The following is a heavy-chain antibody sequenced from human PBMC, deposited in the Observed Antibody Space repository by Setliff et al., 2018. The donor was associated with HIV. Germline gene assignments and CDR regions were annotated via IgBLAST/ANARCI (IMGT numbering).Heavy chain of an antibody. CDR1: GGSIGSGSYY. J-gene: IGHJ3*02. CDR3: ARDVTVVWGVSFFYVFDI. V-gene: IGHV4-61*02. Sequence: SETLSFTCTVSGGSIGSGSYYWTWIRQSAGKGLEWIGRIYTSGKTSYNPSLKSRVTISADTSKSQFSLKLTSVTAADTAIYYCARDVTVVWGVSFFYVFDIWGQGTMVTVSS. CDR2: IYTSGKT. D-gene: IGHD3-10*01.